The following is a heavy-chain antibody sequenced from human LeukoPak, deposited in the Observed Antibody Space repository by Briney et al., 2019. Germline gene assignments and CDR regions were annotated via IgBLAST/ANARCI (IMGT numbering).Heavy chain of an antibody. CDR1: GGSFSGYY. V-gene: IGHV4-34*01. J-gene: IGHJ4*02. CDR2: IYYSGST. CDR3: ANILGTDFDY. Sequence: SETLSLTCAVYGGSFSGYYWSWIRQPPGKGLEWIGSIYYSGSTYYNPSLKSRVTISVDTSKNQFSLKLSSVTAADTAVYYCANILGTDFDYWGQGTLVTVSS. D-gene: IGHD6-13*01.